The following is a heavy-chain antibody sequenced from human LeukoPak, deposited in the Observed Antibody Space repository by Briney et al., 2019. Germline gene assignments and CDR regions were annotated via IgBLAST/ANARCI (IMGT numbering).Heavy chain of an antibody. V-gene: IGHV3-23*01. CDR2: ISGGGGGT. D-gene: IGHD2-15*01. CDR3: AKDQSGASHHFDD. CDR1: GCTFSSYA. Sequence: GSLRLSCAASGCTFSSYAISWVCQRPGKGLEWVSIISGGGGGTYYADSVKSRFTISTDNSKNTLYLQMTNLRAEDTAVYYCAKDQSGASHHFDDWGQGNLVTVSS. J-gene: IGHJ4*02.